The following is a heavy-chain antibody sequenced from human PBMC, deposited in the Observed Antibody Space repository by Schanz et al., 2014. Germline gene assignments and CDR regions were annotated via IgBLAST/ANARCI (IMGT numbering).Heavy chain of an antibody. Sequence: EVQLVESGGGLVQPGGSLRLSCAASGFTVSSNYMSWVRQAPGKGLEWVSVIYSGGSTYYADSVKGRFTISRDNAKNSLYLQMNSLRDEDTAVYYCARYYYDRSGPDQCFDYWGQGTLVTVSS. V-gene: IGHV3-66*01. CDR1: GFTVSSNY. CDR2: IYSGGST. D-gene: IGHD3-22*01. J-gene: IGHJ4*02. CDR3: ARYYYDRSGPDQCFDY.